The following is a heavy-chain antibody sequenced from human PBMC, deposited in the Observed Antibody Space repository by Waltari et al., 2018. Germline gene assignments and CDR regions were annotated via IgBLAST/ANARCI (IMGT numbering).Heavy chain of an antibody. CDR1: GFTFSSYS. CDR3: ARGYCSSTSCPYYYYMDV. Sequence: EVQLVESGGGLVKPGGSLRPFCAASGFTFSSYSMNWVRQAPGKGLEWVSSSSSSSSYIYYADSVKGRFTISRDNAKNSLYLQMNSLRAEDTAVYYCARGYCSSTSCPYYYYMDVWGKGTTVTISS. D-gene: IGHD2-2*01. J-gene: IGHJ6*03. CDR2: SSSSSSYI. V-gene: IGHV3-21*01.